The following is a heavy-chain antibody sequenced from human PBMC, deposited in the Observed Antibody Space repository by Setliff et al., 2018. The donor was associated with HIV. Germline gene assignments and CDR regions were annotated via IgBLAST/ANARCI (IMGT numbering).Heavy chain of an antibody. CDR1: GYTIPTYL. J-gene: IGHJ4*02. CDR2: ISPFNGNT. CDR3: ARATSGTIHDF. Sequence: GASVKVSCKASGYTIPTYLIVWVRQAPGQGLEWMGWISPFNGNTNYAQKLQGRLTVTTDTSTSTAYMELRSLRSDDTAVYYCARATSGTIHDFWGQGTLVTVSS. V-gene: IGHV1-18*01. D-gene: IGHD3-10*01.